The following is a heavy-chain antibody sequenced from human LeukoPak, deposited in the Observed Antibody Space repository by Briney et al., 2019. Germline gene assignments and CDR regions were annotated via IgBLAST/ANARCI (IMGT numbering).Heavy chain of an antibody. CDR1: GGTFSSYA. J-gene: IGHJ4*02. CDR2: IIPILGIA. CDR3: ARASGWTSGFDY. V-gene: IGHV1-69*04. Sequence: ASVKVSCKASGGTFSSYAISWVRQAPGQGLEWMGRIIPILGIANYAQKFQGRVTITADKSTSTAYMELSSLRSEDTAVYYCARASGWTSGFDYWGQGTLVTVSS. D-gene: IGHD6-19*01.